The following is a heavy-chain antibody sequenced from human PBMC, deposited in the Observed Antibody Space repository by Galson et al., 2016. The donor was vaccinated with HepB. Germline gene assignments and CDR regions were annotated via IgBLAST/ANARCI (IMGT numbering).Heavy chain of an antibody. CDR2: INPNSGAT. Sequence: SVKVSCKASGYTFTGFYIHWVRQAPGQGLVWMGWINPNSGATDYAQTFQGPVTLTRDTSISTAYMELSSLTSDDTAVYYCARLCGGGATCYKGSGNFAAPYWGQGSLVTVAS. CDR1: GYTFTGFY. D-gene: IGHD2-21*01. V-gene: IGHV1-2*02. J-gene: IGHJ4*02. CDR3: ARLCGGGATCYKGSGNFAAPY.